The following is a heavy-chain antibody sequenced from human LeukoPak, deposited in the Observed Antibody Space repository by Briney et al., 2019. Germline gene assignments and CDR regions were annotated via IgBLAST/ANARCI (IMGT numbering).Heavy chain of an antibody. CDR3: ARKYSGSYYLNRGFDY. CDR1: GGSFSGYY. Sequence: PSETLSLTCAVYGGSFSGYYWSWIRQPPGKGLEWIGEINHSGSTNYNPSLKSRVTISVDTSKNQFSLKLSSVTAADTAVYYCARKYSGSYYLNRGFDYWGQGTLVTVSS. V-gene: IGHV4-34*01. J-gene: IGHJ4*02. CDR2: INHSGST. D-gene: IGHD1-26*01.